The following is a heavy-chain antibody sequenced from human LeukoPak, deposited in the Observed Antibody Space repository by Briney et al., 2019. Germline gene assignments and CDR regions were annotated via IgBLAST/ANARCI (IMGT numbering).Heavy chain of an antibody. CDR2: FDPEDGKT. V-gene: IGHV1-24*01. CDR3: ATAVVYYDSGSYSDF. J-gene: IGHJ4*02. CDR1: GYTLSELS. Sequence: ASVKVSCKVSGYTLSELSMHWVRQAPGKGLEWMGGFDPEDGKTIYAQKFQGRVTMTEDTSTDTAYMELSSLISEDTAFYYCATAVVYYDSGSYSDFWGQGTLVTVSS. D-gene: IGHD3-10*01.